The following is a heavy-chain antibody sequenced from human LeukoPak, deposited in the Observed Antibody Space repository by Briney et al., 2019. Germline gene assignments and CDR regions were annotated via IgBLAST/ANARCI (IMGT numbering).Heavy chain of an antibody. Sequence: PSETLSLTCTVSGGSISSGDYYWSWIRQPPGKGLEWIGYIYYSGSTYYNPSLKSRVTISVDTSKNQFSLKLSSVTAADTAVYYCARHEDCSSTSCYFKGYDYWGQGTLVTVSS. D-gene: IGHD2-2*01. J-gene: IGHJ4*02. CDR2: IYYSGST. CDR3: ARHEDCSSTSCYFKGYDY. CDR1: GGSISSGDYY. V-gene: IGHV4-30-4*01.